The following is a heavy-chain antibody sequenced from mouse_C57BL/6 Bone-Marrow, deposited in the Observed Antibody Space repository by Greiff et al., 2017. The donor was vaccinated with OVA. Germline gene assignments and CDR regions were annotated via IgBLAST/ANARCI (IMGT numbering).Heavy chain of an antibody. CDR3: AIYYGNYVWYFEV. V-gene: IGHV14-4*01. D-gene: IGHD2-1*01. Sequence: VQLQQSGAELVRPGASVKLSCTASGFNIKDDYMHWVKQRPEQGLEWIGWIDPENGDTEYASKFQGKATITADTSSNTAYLQLSSLTSEDTAVYYCAIYYGNYVWYFEVWGTGTTVTVSS. CDR2: IDPENGDT. J-gene: IGHJ1*03. CDR1: GFNIKDDY.